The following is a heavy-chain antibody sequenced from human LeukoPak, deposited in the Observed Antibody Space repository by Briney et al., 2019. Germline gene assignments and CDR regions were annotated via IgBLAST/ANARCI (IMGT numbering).Heavy chain of an antibody. V-gene: IGHV4-59*01. Sequence: SETLSLTCTVSGGSTSSYYWSWIRQPPGKGLEWIGYIYYGGSTNYNPSLKSRVTISVDTSKNQLSLKLSSVTAADTAAYYCARSTIAAPHAFDIWGQGTMVTVSS. J-gene: IGHJ3*02. CDR3: ARSTIAAPHAFDI. CDR2: IYYGGST. CDR1: GGSTSSYY. D-gene: IGHD6-6*01.